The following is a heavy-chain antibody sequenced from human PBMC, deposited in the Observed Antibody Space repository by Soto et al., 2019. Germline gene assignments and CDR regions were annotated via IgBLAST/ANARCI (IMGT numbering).Heavy chain of an antibody. Sequence: SETLSLTCTVSGGSISSYYWSWIRQPPGKGLEWIGYIYYSGSTNYNPSLKSRVTISVDTSKNQFSLKLSSVTAADTAVYYCARHRGGIAAAGNWFDPWGQGTLVTVSS. CDR2: IYYSGST. J-gene: IGHJ5*02. D-gene: IGHD6-13*01. CDR3: ARHRGGIAAAGNWFDP. CDR1: GGSISSYY. V-gene: IGHV4-59*08.